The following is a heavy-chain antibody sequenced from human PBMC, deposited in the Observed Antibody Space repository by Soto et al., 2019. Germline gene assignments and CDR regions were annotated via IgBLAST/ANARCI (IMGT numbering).Heavy chain of an antibody. Sequence: VGSLRLSGAASGFTFSSYSMNWVRQAPGKGLEWVSSTSSSSSYIYYADSVKGRFTISRDNAKNSLYLQMNSLRAEDTAVYYCARIDYGGNSGLYFDYWGQGTLVTVSS. D-gene: IGHD4-17*01. CDR2: TSSSSSYI. CDR3: ARIDYGGNSGLYFDY. J-gene: IGHJ4*02. V-gene: IGHV3-21*01. CDR1: GFTFSSYS.